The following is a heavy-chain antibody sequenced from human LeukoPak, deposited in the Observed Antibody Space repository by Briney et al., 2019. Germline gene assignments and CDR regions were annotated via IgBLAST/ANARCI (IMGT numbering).Heavy chain of an antibody. CDR1: GFTFSSYA. Sequence: GGSLRLSCAASGFTFSSYAMSWVRQALGKGLEWVSAISGSGGSTYYADSVKGRFTISRDNSKNTLYLQMNSLRAEDTAVYYCAKARAIVVVVAATHAFDYWGQGTLVTVSS. V-gene: IGHV3-23*01. J-gene: IGHJ4*02. CDR2: ISGSGGST. D-gene: IGHD2-15*01. CDR3: AKARAIVVVVAATHAFDY.